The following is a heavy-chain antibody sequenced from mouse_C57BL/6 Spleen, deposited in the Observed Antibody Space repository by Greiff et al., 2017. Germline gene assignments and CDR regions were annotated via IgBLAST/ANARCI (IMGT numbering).Heavy chain of an antibody. V-gene: IGHV1-82*01. CDR3: ARRGSTVVEGYFDV. J-gene: IGHJ1*03. CDR1: GYAFSSSW. D-gene: IGHD1-1*01. CDR2: IYPGDGDT. Sequence: VKLVESGPELVKPGASVKISCKASGYAFSSSWMNWVKQRPGKGLEWIGRIYPGDGDTNYNGKFKGKATLTADKSSSTAYMQLSSLTSEDSAVYFCARRGSTVVEGYFDVWGTGTTVTVSS.